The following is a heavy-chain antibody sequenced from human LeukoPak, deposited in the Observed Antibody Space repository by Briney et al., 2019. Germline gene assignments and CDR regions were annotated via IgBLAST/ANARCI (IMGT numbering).Heavy chain of an antibody. J-gene: IGHJ4*02. CDR1: GFTFSSYA. Sequence: PGGSLRLSCAASGFTFSSYAMSWVRQAPGKGLEWVSAISGSGGSTYYADSVKGRFTISRDNSKNTLYLQMNSLRAEDTAVYYCAKAPLSSGFNPNYFDYWGQGTLVTVSS. D-gene: IGHD3-10*01. CDR3: AKAPLSSGFNPNYFDY. V-gene: IGHV3-23*01. CDR2: ISGSGGST.